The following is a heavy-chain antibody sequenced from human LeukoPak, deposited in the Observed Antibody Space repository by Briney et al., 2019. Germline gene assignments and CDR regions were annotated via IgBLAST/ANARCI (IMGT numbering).Heavy chain of an antibody. J-gene: IGHJ4*02. CDR2: ISGSGGST. V-gene: IGHV3-23*01. CDR1: GFIFSSYA. CDR3: AKGIVGATTYFDY. D-gene: IGHD1-26*01. Sequence: GGSLRLSCAASGFIFSSYAMSWVRQAPGKGLEWVSAISGSGGSTYYADSVKGRFTISRDNSKNTLYLQMNSLRAEDTAVYYCAKGIVGATTYFDYWGQGTLVTVSS.